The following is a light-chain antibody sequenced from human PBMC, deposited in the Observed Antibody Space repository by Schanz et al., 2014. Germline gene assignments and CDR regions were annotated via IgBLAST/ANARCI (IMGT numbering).Light chain of an antibody. J-gene: IGKJ1*01. CDR1: QSVGSN. V-gene: IGKV3-15*01. CDR2: DGS. CDR3: QQYDNWPWT. Sequence: ENVLTQSPGTLSLSPGERATLSCRACQSVGSNLAWYQHKPGQAPRLLIYDGSTRATGIPARFSGSGSGTEFTLTISSLQSEDFGVYYCQQYDNWPWTFGQGTKVEFK.